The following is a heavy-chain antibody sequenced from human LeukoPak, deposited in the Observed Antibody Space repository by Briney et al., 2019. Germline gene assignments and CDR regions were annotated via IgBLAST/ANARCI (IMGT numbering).Heavy chain of an antibody. J-gene: IGHJ4*02. Sequence: SETLSLTCAVYGGPFSGYYWSWIRQPPGKGLEWIGEINHSGSTNYNPSLKSRVTISVDTSKNQFSLKLSSVTAADTAVYYCARAGRGYRGYYFDYWGQGTLVTVSS. CDR1: GGPFSGYY. V-gene: IGHV4-34*01. CDR3: ARAGRGYRGYYFDY. CDR2: INHSGST. D-gene: IGHD3-22*01.